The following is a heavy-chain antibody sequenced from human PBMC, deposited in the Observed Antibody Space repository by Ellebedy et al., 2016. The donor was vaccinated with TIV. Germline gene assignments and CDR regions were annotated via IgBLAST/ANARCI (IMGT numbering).Heavy chain of an antibody. Sequence: GESLKISXEASGLTFSNYAMSWVRQGPGKGLEWVSAISGSGSNTFYADPVKGRFTVSRDNSKNTLYLQMNSLRAEDTAVYYCARGTGSDQLRFGMDVWGQGTTVTVS. CDR1: GLTFSNYA. V-gene: IGHV3-23*01. CDR2: ISGSGSNT. J-gene: IGHJ6*02. CDR3: ARGTGSDQLRFGMDV. D-gene: IGHD3/OR15-3a*01.